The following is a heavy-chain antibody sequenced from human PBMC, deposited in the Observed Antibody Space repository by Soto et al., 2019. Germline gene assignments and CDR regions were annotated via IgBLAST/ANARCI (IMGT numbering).Heavy chain of an antibody. CDR1: GYTFTSYA. CDR2: INAGNGNT. CDR3: ARSIVVVTALDY. V-gene: IGHV1-3*01. Sequence: VKVSCKASGYTFTSYAMHWVRQAPGQRLEWMGWINAGNGNTKYSQKFQGRVTITRDTSASTAYMEPSSLRSEDTAVYYCARSIVVVTALDYWGQGTLVTVSS. J-gene: IGHJ4*02. D-gene: IGHD2-21*02.